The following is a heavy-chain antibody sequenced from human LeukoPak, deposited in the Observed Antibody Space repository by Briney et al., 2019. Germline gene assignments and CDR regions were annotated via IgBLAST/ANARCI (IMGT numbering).Heavy chain of an antibody. D-gene: IGHD3-22*01. CDR2: IYHSGST. J-gene: IGHJ4*02. CDR1: GGSISSGGYS. CDR3: ARYYYDSSGPRFDY. V-gene: IGHV4-30-2*05. Sequence: PSQTLSLTCAVSGGSISSGGYSWRWIRQPPGKGLEWIGYIYHSGSTYYNPSLKSRVTISVDTSKNQFSLKLSSVTAADTAVYYCARYYYDSSGPRFDYWGQGTLVTVSS.